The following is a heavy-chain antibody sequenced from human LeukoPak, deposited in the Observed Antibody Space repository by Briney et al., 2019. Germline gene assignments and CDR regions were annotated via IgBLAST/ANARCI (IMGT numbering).Heavy chain of an antibody. CDR3: ARAMPHDNWFDP. CDR2: INGDASNT. CDR1: GLTFNSYW. D-gene: IGHD2-2*01. V-gene: IGHV3-74*01. J-gene: IGHJ5*02. Sequence: GGSLRLSCAASGLTFNSYWMHWVRQIAGKGLVWVARINGDASNTNYADSVKGRFTISRDNAKNTLYLQMNRLRVDDTAVYYCARAMPHDNWFDPWGQGSLVTVSS.